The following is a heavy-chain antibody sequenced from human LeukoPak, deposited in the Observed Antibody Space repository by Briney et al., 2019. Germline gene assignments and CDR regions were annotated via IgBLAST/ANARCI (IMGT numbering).Heavy chain of an antibody. CDR3: ATHHSGNHYEFDC. D-gene: IGHD1-26*01. CDR1: GGSISSSSSY. V-gene: IGHV4-39*01. Sequence: SETLSLTCTVSGGSISSSSSYWGWIRQPPGKGLEWIGSIYYSGSTYYNPSLKSRVTISVDTSKNQFSLKLSSVTAADTAVYYCATHHSGNHYEFDCWGQGTLVTVSS. CDR2: IYYSGST. J-gene: IGHJ4*02.